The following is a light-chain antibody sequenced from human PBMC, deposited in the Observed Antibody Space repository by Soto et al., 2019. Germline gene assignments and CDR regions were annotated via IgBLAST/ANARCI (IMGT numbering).Light chain of an antibody. CDR1: RPHNGAGYD. CDR2: GNS. Sequence: VLTQPPPLSWAPGPRGPIPPTGGRPHNGAGYDVHWYQQLPGTAPKLLIYGNSNRPSGVPDRFSGSKSGTSASLAITGLQAEDEADYYCQSYDSSLSGSYVFGTGTKVTVL. V-gene: IGLV1-40*01. J-gene: IGLJ1*01. CDR3: QSYDSSLSGSYV.